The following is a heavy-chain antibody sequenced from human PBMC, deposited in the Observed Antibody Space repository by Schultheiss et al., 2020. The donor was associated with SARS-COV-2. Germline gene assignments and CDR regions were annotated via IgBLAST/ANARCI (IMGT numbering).Heavy chain of an antibody. Sequence: SETLSLTCTVSGGSISSYYWSWIRQPPGKGLEWIGYIYYSGSTNYNPSLKSRVTISVDTSKNQFSLKLSSVTAADTAVYYCARHVGDRGEVLLWFGEFHNWFDPWGQGTLVTVSS. V-gene: IGHV4-59*08. CDR2: IYYSGST. CDR3: ARHVGDRGEVLLWFGEFHNWFDP. CDR1: GGSISSYY. J-gene: IGHJ5*02. D-gene: IGHD3-10*01.